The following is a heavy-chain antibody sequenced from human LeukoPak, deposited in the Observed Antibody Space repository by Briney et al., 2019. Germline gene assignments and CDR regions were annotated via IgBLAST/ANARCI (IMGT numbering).Heavy chain of an antibody. J-gene: IGHJ4*02. CDR3: ARVGLRILGYYYGSGSYRVFDY. Sequence: SETLSLTCAVYGGSFSGYYWSWIRQPPGKGLEWIGEINHSGSTNYNPSLKSRVTISVDTSKNQFSLKLSSVTAADTAVYYCARVGLRILGYYYGSGSYRVFDYWGQGTLVTVSS. CDR2: INHSGST. D-gene: IGHD3-10*01. CDR1: GGSFSGYY. V-gene: IGHV4-34*01.